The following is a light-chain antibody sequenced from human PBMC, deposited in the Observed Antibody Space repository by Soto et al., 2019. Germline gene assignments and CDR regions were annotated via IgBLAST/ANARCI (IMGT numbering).Light chain of an antibody. CDR1: QSVGSN. J-gene: IGKJ1*01. CDR3: QQSNNWPKT. V-gene: IGKV3-15*01. CDR2: DAS. Sequence: EIVMTQSPDTLSVSPGETATLSCRASQSVGSNLAWYQQKPGQAPRLLISDASTRAAGLPARFSGSGSGTEFTLTISSLQSEDFAVYYCQQSNNWPKTLGQGTKV.